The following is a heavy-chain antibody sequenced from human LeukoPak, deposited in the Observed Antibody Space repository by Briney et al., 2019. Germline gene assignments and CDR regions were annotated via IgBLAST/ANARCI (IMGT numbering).Heavy chain of an antibody. J-gene: IGHJ6*04. D-gene: IGHD3-10*01. CDR2: ISAYNGNT. V-gene: IGHV1-18*04. Sequence: EASVKVSCKASGYTFTSYGISWVRQAPGQGLEWMGWISAYNGNTNYAQKLQGRVTMTTDTSTSTAYMELRSLRSDDTAVYYCARVGDGLLWFGELPLLNYYGMDVWGKGTTVTVSS. CDR3: ARVGDGLLWFGELPLLNYYGMDV. CDR1: GYTFTSYG.